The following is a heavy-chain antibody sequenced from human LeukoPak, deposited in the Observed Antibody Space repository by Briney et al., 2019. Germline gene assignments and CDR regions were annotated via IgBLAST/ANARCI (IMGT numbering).Heavy chain of an antibody. D-gene: IGHD6-19*01. Sequence: SETLSLTCAVYGGSFSGYYWSWIRQPPGKGLEWIGEINHSGSTNYNPSLKSRVTISVDTSKNQFSLKLTSVTAADTAVYYCARSGYSSGWSFDYWGQGTLVTVSS. CDR2: INHSGST. J-gene: IGHJ4*02. V-gene: IGHV4-34*01. CDR3: ARSGYSSGWSFDY. CDR1: GGSFSGYY.